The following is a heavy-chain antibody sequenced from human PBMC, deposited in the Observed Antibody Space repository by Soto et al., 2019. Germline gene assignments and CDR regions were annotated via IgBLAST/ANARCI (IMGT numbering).Heavy chain of an antibody. CDR1: GGSISSSSYY. CDR2: IYYSGST. CDR3: ARRQDTAMVTHYYYYGMDV. J-gene: IGHJ6*02. D-gene: IGHD5-18*01. V-gene: IGHV4-39*01. Sequence: SETLSLTCTVSGGSISSSSYYWGWIRQPPGKGLEWIGSIYYSGSTYYNPSLKSRVTISVDTSKNQFSLKLSSVTAADTAVYYCARRQDTAMVTHYYYYGMDVWGQGTTVTVSS.